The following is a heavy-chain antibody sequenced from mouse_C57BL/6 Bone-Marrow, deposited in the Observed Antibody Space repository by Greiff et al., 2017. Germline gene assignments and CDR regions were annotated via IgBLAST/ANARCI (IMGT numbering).Heavy chain of an antibody. CDR2: IYPRSGNT. CDR3: ARDFYYDGSSHWYLDV. V-gene: IGHV1-81*01. J-gene: IGHJ1*03. CDR1: GYTFTSYG. Sequence: VQLQQSGAELARPGASVKLSCKASGYTFTSYGISWVKQRTGQGLEWIGEIYPRSGNTSYNEKFKGKATLTADKSSSTAYMGLRSLTSEDSAVYFGARDFYYDGSSHWYLDVWGTGTTVTVSS. D-gene: IGHD1-1*01.